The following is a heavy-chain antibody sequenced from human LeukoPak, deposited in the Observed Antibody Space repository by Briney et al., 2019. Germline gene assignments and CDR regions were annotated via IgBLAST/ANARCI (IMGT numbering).Heavy chain of an antibody. J-gene: IGHJ4*02. D-gene: IGHD3-3*01. CDR2: INPNSGGT. CDR1: GYTFTGYY. Sequence: GASVKVSCKASGYTFTGYYMHWVRQAPGQGLEWMGWINPNSGGTNYAQKFQGRVTMTRDTSISTAYMELSRLRSDDTAVYYCARGRDYDFWSGYSSDLFDYWGQGTLVTVSS. V-gene: IGHV1-2*02. CDR3: ARGRDYDFWSGYSSDLFDY.